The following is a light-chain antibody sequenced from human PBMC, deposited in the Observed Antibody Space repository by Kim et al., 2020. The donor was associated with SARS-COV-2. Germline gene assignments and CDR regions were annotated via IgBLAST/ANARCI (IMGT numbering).Light chain of an antibody. J-gene: IGLJ1*01. CDR3: SSLTTSNKFV. V-gene: IGLV2-14*03. CDR1: SCDVDDCNF. CDR2: DIN. Sequence: QSALTQPASVSGSPGQSITISCTGTSCDVDDCNFVSWYQQHPGKAPKLMIYDINNRPSGVSDRFSGSKSANTASLTISGLQAEDEADYYCSSLTTSNKFVFGPGTKVTVL.